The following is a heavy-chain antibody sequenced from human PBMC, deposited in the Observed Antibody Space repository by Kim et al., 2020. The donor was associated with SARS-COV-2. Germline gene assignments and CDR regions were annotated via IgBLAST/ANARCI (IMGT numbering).Heavy chain of an antibody. D-gene: IGHD6-19*01. Sequence: GESLKISCKGSGYSFTSYWIGWVRQMPGKGLEWMGIIYPGDSHTRYSPSFPGQVTIPADKSISTAYLQWSSLKASDTAMYYGSSLDVAGTVVDVWGQGTTVTVSS. J-gene: IGHJ6*02. CDR3: SSLDVAGTVVDV. CDR1: GYSFTSYW. CDR2: IYPGDSHT. V-gene: IGHV5-51*01.